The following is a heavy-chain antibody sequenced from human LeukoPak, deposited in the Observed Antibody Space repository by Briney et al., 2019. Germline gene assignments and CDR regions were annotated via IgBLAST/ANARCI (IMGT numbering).Heavy chain of an antibody. D-gene: IGHD3-22*01. Sequence: GGSLRLSCAASGFTFSSYAMHWVRQAPGKGLEWVAVISYDGSNKYYADSVKGRFTISRDNSKNTLYLQMNSLRAEDTAVYYCAREGNYYDSSGYNVLGTYFDYWGQGTLVTVPS. CDR2: ISYDGSNK. CDR3: AREGNYYDSSGYNVLGTYFDY. J-gene: IGHJ4*02. CDR1: GFTFSSYA. V-gene: IGHV3-30-3*01.